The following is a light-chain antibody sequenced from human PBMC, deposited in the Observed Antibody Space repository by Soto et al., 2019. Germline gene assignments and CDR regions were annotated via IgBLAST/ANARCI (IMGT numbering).Light chain of an antibody. Sequence: QSVLTQPPSASGSPGQSVTISCTGTSSDVGNYNYVSWYQQHPGKAPKLMIYEVSKRPSGVPDRFSGSKSGNTASLTVSGLQADDEADYYCSSYAGSFRDVFGSGTKLTVL. CDR1: SSDVGNYNY. V-gene: IGLV2-8*01. J-gene: IGLJ1*01. CDR2: EVS. CDR3: SSYAGSFRDV.